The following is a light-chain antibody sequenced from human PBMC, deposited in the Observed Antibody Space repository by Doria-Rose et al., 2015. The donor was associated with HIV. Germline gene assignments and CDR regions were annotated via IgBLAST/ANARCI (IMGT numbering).Light chain of an antibody. CDR1: QSFSSTY. J-gene: IGKJ1*01. CDR3: HQYGTSWT. CDR2: DGS. V-gene: IGKV3-20*01. Sequence: LTQSPGTLSLSPGERATLSCSASQSFSSTYLAWYQQKPGQSPSLLIYDGSTSATGIPDRFSASGSGTDFTLTINRLEPEDFALYXXHQYGTSWTFGQGXKVEI.